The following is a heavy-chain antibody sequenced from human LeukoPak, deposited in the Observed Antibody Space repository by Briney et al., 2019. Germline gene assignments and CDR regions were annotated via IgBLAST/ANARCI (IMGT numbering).Heavy chain of an antibody. CDR3: AKADVIPRSSYFDY. V-gene: IGHV3-23*01. D-gene: IGHD2-21*01. Sequence: SCKASGFTFSSYAMSWVRQAPGKGLAWVSAISGSGGSTYYADSVKGRFTISRDNSKNTLYLQMNSLRAEDTAVYYCAKADVIPRSSYFDYWGQGTLVTVSS. J-gene: IGHJ4*02. CDR1: GFTFSSYA. CDR2: ISGSGGST.